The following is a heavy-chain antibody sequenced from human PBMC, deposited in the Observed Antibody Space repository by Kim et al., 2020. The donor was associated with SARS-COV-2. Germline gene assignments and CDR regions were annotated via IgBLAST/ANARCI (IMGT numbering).Heavy chain of an antibody. J-gene: IGHJ6*02. CDR1: GFTFSSYD. Sequence: GGSLRLSCAASGFTFSSYDMHWVRQATGKGLEWVSAIGTAGDTYYPGSVKGRFTISRENAKNSLYLQMNSLRAGDTAVYYCARAWRTRTNPGFGEKHVNYYYYGMDVWGQGTTVTVSS. D-gene: IGHD3-10*01. CDR2: IGTAGDT. V-gene: IGHV3-13*04. CDR3: ARAWRTRTNPGFGEKHVNYYYYGMDV.